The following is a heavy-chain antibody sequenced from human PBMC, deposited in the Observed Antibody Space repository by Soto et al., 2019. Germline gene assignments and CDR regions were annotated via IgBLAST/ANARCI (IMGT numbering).Heavy chain of an antibody. D-gene: IGHD6-13*01. CDR1: GFTFSSYA. J-gene: IGHJ4*02. Sequence: VGSLRLSCAASGFTFSSYAMHWVRQAPGKGLEWVAVISYDGSNKYYADSVKGRFTISRDNSKNTLYLQMNSLRAEDTAVYYCARVKRLVFDYWGQGTLVTVSS. CDR3: ARVKRLVFDY. CDR2: ISYDGSNK. V-gene: IGHV3-30-3*01.